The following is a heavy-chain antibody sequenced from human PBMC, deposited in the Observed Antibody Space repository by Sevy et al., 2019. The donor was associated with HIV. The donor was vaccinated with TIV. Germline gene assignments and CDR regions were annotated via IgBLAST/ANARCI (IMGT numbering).Heavy chain of an antibody. V-gene: IGHV3-23*01. J-gene: IGHJ4*02. CDR3: AKEVTSYRTGAAGDY. D-gene: IGHD6-13*01. CDR2: ISGSGDST. CDR1: GFTFSNYV. Sequence: GGSLRLSCAASGFTFSNYVMSWVRQAPGKGLRWVSAISGSGDSTYYADSVKGRFTVSRDNSKNTLYLQMNSLRAEDTAVYYCAKEVTSYRTGAAGDYWGQGTLVTVSS.